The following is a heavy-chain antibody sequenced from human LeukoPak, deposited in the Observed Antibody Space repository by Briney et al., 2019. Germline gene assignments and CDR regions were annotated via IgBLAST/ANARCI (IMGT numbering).Heavy chain of an antibody. V-gene: IGHV3-30*18. CDR2: ISYDGSNK. CDR3: AKDLVTYSPTQVGATRRGYFDY. CDR1: GFTFSSYG. J-gene: IGHJ4*02. D-gene: IGHD1-26*01. Sequence: PGGSLRLSCAASGFTFSSYGMHWVRQAPGKGLEWVAVISYDGSNKYYADSVKGRFTISRDNSKNTLYLQMDSLRAEDTAVYYCAKDLVTYSPTQVGATRRGYFDYWGQGTLVTVSS.